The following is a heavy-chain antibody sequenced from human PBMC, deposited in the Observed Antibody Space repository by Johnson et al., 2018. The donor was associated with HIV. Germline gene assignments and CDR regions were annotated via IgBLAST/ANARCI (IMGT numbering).Heavy chain of an antibody. J-gene: IGHJ3*02. CDR3: AKDVGNYWPNAFDI. CDR1: GFVFSDYV. V-gene: IGHV3-30*02. D-gene: IGHD3-22*01. CDR2: IRYDGSGK. Sequence: QVQLVESGGGVVQPGGSLTLSCAASGFVFSDYVMHWVRQAPGKGLDWVTFIRYDGSGKYYADSVNGRFTISRDNSKNTLYLQMNSRRAEDTAVYYCAKDVGNYWPNAFDIWGQGTTVTVSS.